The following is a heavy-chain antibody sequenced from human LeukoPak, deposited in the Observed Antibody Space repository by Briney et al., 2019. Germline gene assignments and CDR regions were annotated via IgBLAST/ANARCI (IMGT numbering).Heavy chain of an antibody. Sequence: GASLQISCKGSGSFFTSYWIGWVRQMPGKGLEWMGIIYPGDSDTRYSPSFQGQVTISADKSISTAYLQWSSLKASDAAMYYCARRSGSSTPSDYWGQGTLVTVSS. CDR3: ARRSGSSTPSDY. D-gene: IGHD6-6*01. J-gene: IGHJ4*02. CDR2: IYPGDSDT. CDR1: GSFFTSYW. V-gene: IGHV5-51*01.